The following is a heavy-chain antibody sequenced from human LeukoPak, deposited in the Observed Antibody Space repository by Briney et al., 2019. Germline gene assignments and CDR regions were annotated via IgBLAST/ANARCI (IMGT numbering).Heavy chain of an antibody. D-gene: IGHD6-19*01. V-gene: IGHV3-30*02. Sequence: PGGSLRLSCAASGFTFSSYGMHWVRQAPGKGLEWVAFIRYDGSNKYYADSVKGRFTISRDNSKNTLYLQMNSLRAEDTAVYYCANTAEDIAVAGTGYAFDIWGQGTMVTVSS. CDR1: GFTFSSYG. CDR2: IRYDGSNK. J-gene: IGHJ3*02. CDR3: ANTAEDIAVAGTGYAFDI.